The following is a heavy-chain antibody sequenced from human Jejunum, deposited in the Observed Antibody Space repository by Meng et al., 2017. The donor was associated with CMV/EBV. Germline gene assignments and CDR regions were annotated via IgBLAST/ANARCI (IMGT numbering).Heavy chain of an antibody. CDR2: IYTSGNT. CDR1: GGSINGYY. D-gene: IGHD1-26*01. Sequence: QLQASGPGLRKPSATLSLTCTVSGGSINGYYCSWIRQPAGKGLEWIGRIYTSGNTNYNPSLKSRVTMSVDTSKNQFSLKLSSVTAADTAVYYCTRDNLSGSYYFDYWGQGTLVTVSS. J-gene: IGHJ4*02. V-gene: IGHV4-4*07. CDR3: TRDNLSGSYYFDY.